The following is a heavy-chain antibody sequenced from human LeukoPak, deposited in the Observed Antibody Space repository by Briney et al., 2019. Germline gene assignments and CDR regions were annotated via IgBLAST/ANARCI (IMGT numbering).Heavy chain of an antibody. CDR3: AKDRDLLFAHCWFDL. V-gene: IGHV3-23*01. CDR1: GFTFSTYA. D-gene: IGHD3-10*01. Sequence: PGGSLRLSCAASGFTFSTYAMSWVRQAPGKGLEWVSGISISGGSTYYADSVKGRFTISRDNSKNTLYLQMNRLRAEDTAVYYCAKDRDLLFAHCWFDLWGRGTLVTVSS. CDR2: ISISGGST. J-gene: IGHJ5*02.